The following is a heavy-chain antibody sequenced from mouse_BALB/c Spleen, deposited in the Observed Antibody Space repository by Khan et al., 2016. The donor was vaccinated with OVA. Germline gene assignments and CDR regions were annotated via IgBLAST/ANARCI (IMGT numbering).Heavy chain of an antibody. V-gene: IGHV5-9-4*01. J-gene: IGHJ3*01. CDR1: GFTFSGYA. CDR3: ARDRYYGSSPDWFAY. CDR2: ISKTGSNT. Sequence: EVELVESGGGLVKSGGSLKLSCAASGFTFSGYAMSWVRQTPEKRLEWVAEISKTGSNTYYPDTVTGRFTISRDNAKNTLYLEMSSLRSEDTAMYYCARDRYYGSSPDWFAYWGQGTLVTVSA. D-gene: IGHD1-1*01.